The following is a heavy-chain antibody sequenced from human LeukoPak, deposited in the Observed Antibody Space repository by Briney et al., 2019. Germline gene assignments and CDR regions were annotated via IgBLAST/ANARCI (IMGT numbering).Heavy chain of an antibody. V-gene: IGHV1-18*01. CDR3: SREGPTGEFLGDY. CDR2: ISAYNGNT. J-gene: IGHJ4*02. D-gene: IGHD1-1*01. CDR1: GYTFTIQG. Sequence: ASVKVSCKASGYTFTIQGISWVPQAPGHGLEWMGWISAYNGNTNYAQKFQGRVTLTTDTSTSTVYMELRSLRSDDTAVYYCSREGPTGEFLGDYWGQGTLVTVSS.